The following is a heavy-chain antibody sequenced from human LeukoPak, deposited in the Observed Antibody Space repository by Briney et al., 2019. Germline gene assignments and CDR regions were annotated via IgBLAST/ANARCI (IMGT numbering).Heavy chain of an antibody. Sequence: SETLSLTCAVYGGSFSGYYWSWIRQPPGKGLKWIGETNHSGSTNYNPSLKSRVTISVDTSKNQFSLKLSSVTAADTAVYYCARATARSGSSQGIIDYWGQGTLVTVSS. CDR3: ARATARSGSSQGIIDY. V-gene: IGHV4-34*01. CDR2: TNHSGST. D-gene: IGHD1-26*01. CDR1: GGSFSGYY. J-gene: IGHJ4*02.